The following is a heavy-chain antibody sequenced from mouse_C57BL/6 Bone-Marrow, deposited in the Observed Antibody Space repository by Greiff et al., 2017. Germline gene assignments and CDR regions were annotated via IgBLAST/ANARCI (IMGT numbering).Heavy chain of an antibody. CDR3: ASGGDYYGSSYFWYFDV. J-gene: IGHJ1*03. CDR2: IYPRSGNT. Sequence: VQLVESGAELARPGASVKLSCKASGYTFTSYGISWVKQRTGQGLEWIGEIYPRSGNTYYNEKFKGKATLTADKSSGTAYMELRSLTSEDSAVXFCASGGDYYGSSYFWYFDVWGTGTTVTVSS. CDR1: GYTFTSYG. D-gene: IGHD1-1*01. V-gene: IGHV1-81*01.